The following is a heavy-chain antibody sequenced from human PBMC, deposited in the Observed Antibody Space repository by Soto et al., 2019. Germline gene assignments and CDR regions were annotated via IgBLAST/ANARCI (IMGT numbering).Heavy chain of an antibody. CDR1: GFSLSTSGVG. V-gene: IGHV2-5*02. D-gene: IGHD2-21*02. CDR3: IQSRCGGDCLQSYASHYYYGMDV. Sequence: QITLKESGPTLVKPTQTLTLTCTFSGFSLSTSGVGVGWIRQPPGKALEWLALIYWDDDKRYSPSLRSRLTISKDTSKNQVVLTMTNMDPVDTATYYCIQSRCGGDCLQSYASHYYYGMDVWRQGPTVTVSS. CDR2: IYWDDDK. J-gene: IGHJ6*02.